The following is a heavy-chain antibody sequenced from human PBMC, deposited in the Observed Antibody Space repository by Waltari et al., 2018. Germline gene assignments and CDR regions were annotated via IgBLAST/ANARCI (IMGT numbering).Heavy chain of an antibody. Sequence: EVQLVESGGGLVKPGGSLRLSCAASGFTFSSYSMNWVRQAPGKGLEWVSSISSSSSYIYYADSVKGRFTISRDNAKNSLYLQMNSLRAEDTAVYYCAREVVGANYYYYGMDVWGQGTTVTVSS. CDR3: AREVVGANYYYYGMDV. J-gene: IGHJ6*02. CDR1: GFTFSSYS. D-gene: IGHD1-26*01. V-gene: IGHV3-21*01. CDR2: ISSSSSYI.